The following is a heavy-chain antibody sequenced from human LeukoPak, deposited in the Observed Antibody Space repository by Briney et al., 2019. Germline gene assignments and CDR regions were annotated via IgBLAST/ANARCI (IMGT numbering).Heavy chain of an antibody. CDR3: ARGGYFDWFDY. V-gene: IGHV3-23*01. CDR1: GFTFSSYA. J-gene: IGHJ4*02. D-gene: IGHD3-9*01. CDR2: ISGSGGST. Sequence: GGSLRLSCAASGFTFSSYAMSWVRQAPGKGLEWVSAISGSGGSTYYADSVKGRFTISRDNAKNSLYLQMNSLRAEDTAVYYCARGGYFDWFDYWGQGTLVTVSS.